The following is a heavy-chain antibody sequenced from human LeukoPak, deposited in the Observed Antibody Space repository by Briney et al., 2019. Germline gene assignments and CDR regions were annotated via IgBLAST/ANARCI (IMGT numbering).Heavy chain of an antibody. CDR1: GFTFGSFA. V-gene: IGHV3-23*01. D-gene: IGHD3-10*01. CDR3: AKSPRGVPHGS. CDR2: ISGSGRST. J-gene: IGHJ5*02. Sequence: GGSLRLSCAASGFTFGSFAMSWVRQAPGKGLEWVSAISGSGRSTYYADSAKGRFTISRDNSDNTLYLQVNSLRAEDTGVYYCAKSPRGVPHGSWGQGAPVTVSS.